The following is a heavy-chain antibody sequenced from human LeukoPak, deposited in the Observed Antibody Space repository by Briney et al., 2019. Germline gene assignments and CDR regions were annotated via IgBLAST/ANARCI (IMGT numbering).Heavy chain of an antibody. CDR2: FSVSDQTT. J-gene: IGHJ6*03. D-gene: IGHD3-10*01. Sequence: GGSLRLSCVASGFTFSSYGMSWVRQAPGKGLEWVSGFSVSDQTTYYADSVKGRFTISRDNSKNTLYLQINSLRAEDTAVYYCAREDSGSYYNYYYFYMDVWGKGTTVTISS. CDR3: AREDSGSYYNYYYFYMDV. CDR1: GFTFSSYG. V-gene: IGHV3-23*01.